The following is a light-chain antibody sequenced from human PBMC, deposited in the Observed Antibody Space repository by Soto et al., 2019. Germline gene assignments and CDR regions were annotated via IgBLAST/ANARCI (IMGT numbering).Light chain of an antibody. J-gene: IGKJ2*01. Sequence: DIQMTQSPSSVSASVGDRVTITCRASQDVSSWLAWYQQKPGKAPKLLIYAASSLQSGVPSRFSGSGSGTDFTLTISSVQPEDFATYYCQQGNSFPYTLGQGTKVDIK. CDR2: AAS. V-gene: IGKV1-12*01. CDR3: QQGNSFPYT. CDR1: QDVSSW.